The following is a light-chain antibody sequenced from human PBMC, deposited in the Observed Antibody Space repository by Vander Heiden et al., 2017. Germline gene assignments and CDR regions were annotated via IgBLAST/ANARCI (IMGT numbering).Light chain of an antibody. CDR2: KDS. Sequence: SYELTQPPSVSGSPGQTARITCPGDALPKQYAYWYQQKPGQAPVLVIYKDSERPSGIPERFSGSSSGTTVTLTISGVQAEDEADYYCQSADSSGTYRVFGGGTKLTVL. V-gene: IGLV3-25*03. J-gene: IGLJ3*02. CDR3: QSADSSGTYRV. CDR1: ALPKQY.